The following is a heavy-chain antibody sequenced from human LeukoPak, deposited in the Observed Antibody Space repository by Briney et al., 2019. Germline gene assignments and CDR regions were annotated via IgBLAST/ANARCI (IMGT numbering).Heavy chain of an antibody. CDR2: INPSGGST. J-gene: IGHJ5*02. CDR3: ARVQRQWLARGWFDP. D-gene: IGHD6-19*01. Sequence: ASVKVSCKASGYTFTSYYMHWVRPAPGQGLEWMGIINPSGGSTSYAQKFQGRVTMTRDTSTSTVYMELSSLRSEDTAVYYCARVQRQWLARGWFDPWGQGTLVTVSS. V-gene: IGHV1-46*01. CDR1: GYTFTSYY.